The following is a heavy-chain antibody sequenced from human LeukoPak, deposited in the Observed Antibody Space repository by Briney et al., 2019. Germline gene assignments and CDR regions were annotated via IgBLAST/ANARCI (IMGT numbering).Heavy chain of an antibody. CDR3: ARDRSWGFDILTGYGY. D-gene: IGHD3-9*01. CDR1: GFTFSSYW. CDR2: INSDGSST. J-gene: IGHJ4*02. V-gene: IGHV3-74*01. Sequence: GGSLRLSCAASGFTFSSYWMHWVRHAPGKGLVWVSRINSDGSSTSYADSVKGRFTISRDNAKNTLYLQMNSLRAEDTAVYYCARDRSWGFDILTGYGYWGQGTLVTVSS.